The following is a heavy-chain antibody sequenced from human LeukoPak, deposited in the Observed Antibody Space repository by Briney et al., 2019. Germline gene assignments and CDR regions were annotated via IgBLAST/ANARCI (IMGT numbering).Heavy chain of an antibody. CDR2: IIPIFGTA. J-gene: IGHJ5*02. CDR3: ATMVRGVRPFDP. D-gene: IGHD3-10*01. V-gene: IGHV1-69*13. Sequence: SVKVSCKASGGTFSSYAISWVRQAPGQGLEWMGGIIPIFGTANYAQKFQGRVTITADESTSTAYMELSSLRSEDTAVYYCATMVRGVRPFDPWGQGTLVTVSS. CDR1: GGTFSSYA.